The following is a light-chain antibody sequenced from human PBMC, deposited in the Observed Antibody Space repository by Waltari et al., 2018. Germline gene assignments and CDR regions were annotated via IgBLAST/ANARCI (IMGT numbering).Light chain of an antibody. V-gene: IGKV4-1*01. CDR3: QQYYSTPLT. Sequence: DIVMTQSPDSLAVSLGDRATINCKSSQSVLYSSTNKNYLAWYQQKPGQPPKLLIYWASTRESGVPDRFSGSGSGTDFTLTISSLQAEDVAVYYCQQYYSTPLTFGQGTKVEIK. CDR2: WAS. J-gene: IGKJ1*01. CDR1: QSVLYSSTNKNY.